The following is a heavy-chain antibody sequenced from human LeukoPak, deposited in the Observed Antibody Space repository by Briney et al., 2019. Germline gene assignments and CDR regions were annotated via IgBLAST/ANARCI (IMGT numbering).Heavy chain of an antibody. D-gene: IGHD2-15*01. Sequence: PGGSLRLSCTVSGFTVSSNSWSWVRQAPGKGLEWVSFIYSGGNTHYSDSVKGRFTISRDNSKNTLYLQMNSLRAEDTAIYCCARRAGEYSHPYDYWGQGTLVTVSS. V-gene: IGHV3-53*01. CDR2: IYSGGNT. J-gene: IGHJ4*02. CDR1: GFTVSSNS. CDR3: ARRAGEYSHPYDY.